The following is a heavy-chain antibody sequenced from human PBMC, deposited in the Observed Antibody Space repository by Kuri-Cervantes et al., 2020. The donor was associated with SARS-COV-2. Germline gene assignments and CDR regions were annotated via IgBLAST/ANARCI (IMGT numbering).Heavy chain of an antibody. V-gene: IGHV3-21*06. CDR3: ARGPFDY. Sequence: GGSLRLSCAASGFTFRSYSMNWVRQAPGKGLEWVATITSSGIYIFYADSVKGRFTISRDNAQNSLYLQMDDLGAEDTAVYYCARGPFDYWGQGTRVTVSS. CDR2: ITSSGIYI. J-gene: IGHJ4*02. CDR1: GFTFRSYS.